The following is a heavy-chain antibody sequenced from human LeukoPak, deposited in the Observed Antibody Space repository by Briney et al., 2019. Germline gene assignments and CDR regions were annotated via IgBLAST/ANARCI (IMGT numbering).Heavy chain of an antibody. Sequence: GASVKVSCKASGYAFTSYDINWVRQATGQGLEWMGWMNPNSGNTGYAQKFQGRVTITRNTSISTAYMELSSLRSEDTAVYCCARGCYPRVWWLRYYYYCYMDVWGKGTTVTVS. CDR2: MNPNSGNT. V-gene: IGHV1-8*03. D-gene: IGHD5-12*01. J-gene: IGHJ6*03. CDR3: ARGCYPRVWWLRYYYYCYMDV. CDR1: GYAFTSYD.